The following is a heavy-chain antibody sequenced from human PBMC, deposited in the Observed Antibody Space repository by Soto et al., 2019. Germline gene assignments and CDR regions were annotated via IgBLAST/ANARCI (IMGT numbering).Heavy chain of an antibody. J-gene: IGHJ4*02. D-gene: IGHD3-22*01. Sequence: GASVKVSCKASGGTFSSYAISWVRQAPGQGLEWMGGIIPIFGTANYAQKFQGRVTITADESTSTAYMELSSLRSEDTAVYYCARSLYYYDSSGYTPFDYWGQGTLVTVSS. CDR2: IIPIFGTA. V-gene: IGHV1-69*13. CDR3: ARSLYYYDSSGYTPFDY. CDR1: GGTFSSYA.